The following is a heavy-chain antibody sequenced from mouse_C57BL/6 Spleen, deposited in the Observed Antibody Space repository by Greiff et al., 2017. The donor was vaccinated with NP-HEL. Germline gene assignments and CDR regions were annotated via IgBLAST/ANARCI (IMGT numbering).Heavy chain of an antibody. CDR2: IYPGSGNT. V-gene: IGHV1-76*01. J-gene: IGHJ4*01. CDR1: GYTFTDYY. CDR3: AKSYYAMDY. Sequence: QVQLQQSGAEPVRPGASVKLSCKASGYTFTDYYINWVKQRPGQGLEWIARIYPGSGNTYYNEKFKGKATLTAEKSSSTAYMQLSSLTSEDSAVYFCAKSYYAMDYWGQGTSVTVSS.